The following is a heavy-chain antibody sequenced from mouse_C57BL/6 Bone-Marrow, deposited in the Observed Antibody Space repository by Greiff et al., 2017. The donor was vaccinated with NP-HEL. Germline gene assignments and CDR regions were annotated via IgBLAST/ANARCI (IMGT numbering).Heavy chain of an antibody. D-gene: IGHD1-1*01. V-gene: IGHV1-61*01. Sequence: QVQLQQPGAELVRPGSSVKLSCKASGYTFTSYWMDWVKQRPGQGLEWIGNIYPSDSATHYNQKFKDKATLTVDKSSSTAYMQLSSLTSEDSAVYVCARYYGSSYWYFDVWGTGTTVTVSS. CDR2: IYPSDSAT. J-gene: IGHJ1*03. CDR3: ARYYGSSYWYFDV. CDR1: GYTFTSYW.